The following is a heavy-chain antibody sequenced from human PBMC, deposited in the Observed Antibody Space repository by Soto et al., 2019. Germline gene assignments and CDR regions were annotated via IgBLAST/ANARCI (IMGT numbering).Heavy chain of an antibody. V-gene: IGHV4-31*02. J-gene: IGHJ5*02. Sequence: SETLSLTCSVPGGSIRNGYYYWSWIRQLPGKGLEWIGNIYYIGTTSYNPSLKSRVTISIDTSKNQFSLKLRSVVAADTAIYYRAKNETPRPWFDPWGQGTLVTGSS. CDR3: AKNETPRPWFDP. CDR2: IYYIGTT. CDR1: GGSIRNGYYY.